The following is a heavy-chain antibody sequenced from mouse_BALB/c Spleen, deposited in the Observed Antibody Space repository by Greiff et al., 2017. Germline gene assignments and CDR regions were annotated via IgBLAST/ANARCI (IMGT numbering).Heavy chain of an antibody. Sequence: EVQLVESGGGLVKPGGSLKLSCAASGFTFSDYYMYWVRQTPEKRLEWVATISDGGSYTYYPDSVKGRFTISRDNAKNNLYLQMSSLKSEDTAMYYCARNGFYYAMHYWGQGTSVTVSS. J-gene: IGHJ4*01. V-gene: IGHV5-4*02. CDR3: ARNGFYYAMHY. CDR1: GFTFSDYY. CDR2: ISDGGSYT.